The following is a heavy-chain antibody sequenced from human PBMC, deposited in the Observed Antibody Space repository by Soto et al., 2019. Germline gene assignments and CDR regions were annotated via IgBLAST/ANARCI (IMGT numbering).Heavy chain of an antibody. CDR1: GYSFTNHW. Sequence: EVQLLQSGAEVKKSGESLRISCKGSGYSFTNHWISWVRQMPGQGLEWMGRIDLSDSYTYYSPSFQGHVTISADKSISTAYLQWNSLKASDTAMYYCARRATRRFSNAHFDPWGQGTLVSVSS. D-gene: IGHD2-8*01. CDR2: IDLSDSYT. CDR3: ARRATRRFSNAHFDP. J-gene: IGHJ5*02. V-gene: IGHV5-10-1*01.